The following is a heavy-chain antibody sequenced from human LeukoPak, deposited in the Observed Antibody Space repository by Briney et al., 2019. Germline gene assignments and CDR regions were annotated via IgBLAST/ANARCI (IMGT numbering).Heavy chain of an antibody. CDR1: GGSFSGYY. CDR3: ARGPYDFWSGYPYYFDY. D-gene: IGHD3-3*01. CDR2: INHSGST. Sequence: SETLSLTCAVYGGSFSGYYWSWIRQPPGKGLEWLGEINHSGSTNYNPSLKSRVTISVDTSKNQFFLKLSSVTAADTAVYYCARGPYDFWSGYPYYFDYWGQGTLVTVSS. J-gene: IGHJ4*02. V-gene: IGHV4-34*01.